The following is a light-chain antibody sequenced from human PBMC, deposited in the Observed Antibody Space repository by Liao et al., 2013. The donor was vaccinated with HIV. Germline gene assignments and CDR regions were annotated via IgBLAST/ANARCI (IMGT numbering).Light chain of an antibody. CDR2: QDS. CDR3: QVWDSDTDHYV. CDR1: ALPKQY. V-gene: IGLV3-1*01. Sequence: SYELTQPPSVSVSPGQTARITCSGDALPKQYAYWYQQKPGQSPVLVIYQDSKRPSGIPERFSGSNSGNTATLTISGTQAMDEADYYCQVWDSDTDHYVFGTGTKVTVL. J-gene: IGLJ1*01.